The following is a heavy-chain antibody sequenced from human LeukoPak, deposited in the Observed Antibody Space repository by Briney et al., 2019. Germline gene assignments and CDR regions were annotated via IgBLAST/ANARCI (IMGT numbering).Heavy chain of an antibody. V-gene: IGHV5-51*01. Sequence: GESLKISCKGSGYSFSSYWIGWVRQMPGKGLEWMGINYPADSDARYSPSFQGQVTVSADKSISTAYLQWSSLKASDTAIYYCARLPSSRYPYNFDYWGQGALVTVSS. D-gene: IGHD6-13*01. CDR2: NYPADSDA. CDR1: GYSFSSYW. CDR3: ARLPSSRYPYNFDY. J-gene: IGHJ4*02.